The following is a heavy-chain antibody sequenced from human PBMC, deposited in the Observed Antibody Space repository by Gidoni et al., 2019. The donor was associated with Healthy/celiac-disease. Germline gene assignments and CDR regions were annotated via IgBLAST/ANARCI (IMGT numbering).Heavy chain of an antibody. D-gene: IGHD5-18*01. J-gene: IGHJ6*03. CDR1: GFTFSSYA. CDR2: ISGSGGST. CDR3: AKDSSRGYTYYYYMDV. Sequence: EVQLLESGGGLVQPGGSLRLSCAASGFTFSSYAMSWVRQAPGKGLEWVSAISGSGGSTYYADFVKGRFTISRDNSKNTLYLQMNSLRAEDTAVYYCAKDSSRGYTYYYYMDVWGKGTTVTVSS. V-gene: IGHV3-23*01.